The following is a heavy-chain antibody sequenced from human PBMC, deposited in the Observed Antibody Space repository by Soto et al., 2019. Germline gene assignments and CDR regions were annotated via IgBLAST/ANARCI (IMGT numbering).Heavy chain of an antibody. V-gene: IGHV3-23*01. CDR1: GFTFSSYA. D-gene: IGHD2-15*01. J-gene: IGHJ6*02. CDR3: AKGPVGYCSGGSCYPPGYYYYGMDV. CDR2: ISGSGGST. Sequence: EVQLLESGGGLVQPGGSLRLSCAASGFTFSSYAMSWVRQAPGKGPEWVSAISGSGGSTYYADSVKGRFTISRDNSKNTLYLQMNSLRAEDTAVYYCAKGPVGYCSGGSCYPPGYYYYGMDVWGQGTTVTVSS.